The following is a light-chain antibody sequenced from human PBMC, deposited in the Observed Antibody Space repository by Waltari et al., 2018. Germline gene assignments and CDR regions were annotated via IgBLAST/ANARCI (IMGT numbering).Light chain of an antibody. CDR2: GAS. Sequence: DIIMTQYPPTLSVSPGERATLSCRASQTISSKLAWYQQKPGQAPRLLIYGASTRATGNPARFSGTGSGTEFTLTISSLQSEDFAVYYCQQYSHWPPWTFGQGTRVEIK. J-gene: IGKJ1*01. V-gene: IGKV3-15*01. CDR3: QQYSHWPPWT. CDR1: QTISSK.